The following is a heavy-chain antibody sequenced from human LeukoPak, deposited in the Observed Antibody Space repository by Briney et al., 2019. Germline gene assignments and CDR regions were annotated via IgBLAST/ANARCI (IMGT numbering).Heavy chain of an antibody. V-gene: IGHV3-30*03. CDR3: ARSQYGGYYDMFDY. CDR1: GFTFDDHG. Sequence: GGSLRLSCAASGFTFDDHGMSWVRQTPGKGLEWVAVISYDGSDQYYTDFVKGRFILSRDNSNHTVYLQMSSLRPEDTAVYYCARSQYGGYYDMFDYWGQGSLVTVSS. CDR2: ISYDGSDQ. D-gene: IGHD4-17*01. J-gene: IGHJ4*02.